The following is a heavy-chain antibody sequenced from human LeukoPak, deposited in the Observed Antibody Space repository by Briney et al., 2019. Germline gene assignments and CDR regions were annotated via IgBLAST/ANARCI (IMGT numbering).Heavy chain of an antibody. CDR3: AKSKNYYFDY. V-gene: IGHV3-23*01. D-gene: IGHD2/OR15-2a*01. CDR2: VSGNGVST. CDR1: GFTFSIYA. J-gene: IGHJ4*02. Sequence: GGSLRLSCAASGFTFSIYAKNWVRQAPGKGLEWVSGVSGNGVSTYYADSVKGRVTISRDNSKNSLYLQMNSLRDEDAAVYYCAKSKNYYFDYWGQGTLVTVSS.